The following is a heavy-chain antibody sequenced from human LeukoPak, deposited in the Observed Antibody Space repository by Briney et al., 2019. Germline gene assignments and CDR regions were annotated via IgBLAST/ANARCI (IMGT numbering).Heavy chain of an antibody. CDR2: ISYDGSNK. J-gene: IGHJ4*02. CDR3: ARDFREYSYGYGKD. V-gene: IGHV3-30-3*01. D-gene: IGHD5-18*01. CDR1: GFTFSSYA. Sequence: PGGSLRLSCAASGFTFSSYAMHWVRQAPGKGLEWVAVISYDGSNKYYADSVKGRFTISRYNSKNTLYLQMNSLRAEDTAVYYCARDFREYSYGYGKDWGQGTLVTVSS.